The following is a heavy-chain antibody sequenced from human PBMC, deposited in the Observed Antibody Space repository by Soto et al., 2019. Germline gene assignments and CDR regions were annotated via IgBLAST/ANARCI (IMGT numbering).Heavy chain of an antibody. D-gene: IGHD6-6*01. CDR3: ASVSQLADYYHYGMDV. Sequence: LKISCKGSGYSFTSYWIGWVRQMPGKGLEWMGIIYPGDSDTRYSPSFQGQVTISADKSISTAYLQWSSLKASDTAMYYCASVSQLADYYHYGMDVWGQGTTVTVSS. J-gene: IGHJ6*02. CDR2: IYPGDSDT. CDR1: GYSFTSYW. V-gene: IGHV5-51*01.